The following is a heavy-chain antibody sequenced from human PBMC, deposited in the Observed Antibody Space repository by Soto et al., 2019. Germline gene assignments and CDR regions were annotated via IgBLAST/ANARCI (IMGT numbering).Heavy chain of an antibody. CDR1: GFTFSSYG. V-gene: IGHV3-30*18. CDR3: WEDLFRGFTFXYYFMDV. J-gene: IGHJ6*03. CDR2: ISYDGSNK. D-gene: IGHD2-21*01. Sequence: GGSLRLSCAASGFTFSSYGMHWVRQAPGKGLEWVAVISYDGSNKYYADSVKGRFTISRDNSKNTLYLQMNSLRAEDTAVYYYWEDLFRGFTFXYYFMDVWGKGTTVTVSS.